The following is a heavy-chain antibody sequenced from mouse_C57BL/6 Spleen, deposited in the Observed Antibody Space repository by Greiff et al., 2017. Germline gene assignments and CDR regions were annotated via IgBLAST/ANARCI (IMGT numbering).Heavy chain of an antibody. Sequence: VQLQQSGPELVKPGASVKMSCKASGYTFTDYNMHWVKQSHGKSLEWIGYINPNNGGTSYNQKFKGKATLTVNKSSSTAYMELRSLTSEDSAVYYCARHYYGSSRYFDYWGQGTTLTVSS. CDR3: ARHYYGSSRYFDY. CDR2: INPNNGGT. V-gene: IGHV1-22*01. CDR1: GYTFTDYN. J-gene: IGHJ2*01. D-gene: IGHD1-1*01.